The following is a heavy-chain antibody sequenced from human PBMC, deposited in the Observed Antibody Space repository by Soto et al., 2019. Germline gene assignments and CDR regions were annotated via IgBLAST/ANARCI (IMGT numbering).Heavy chain of an antibody. CDR2: ISYDGSNK. CDR3: ARDDTAAAGIPYY. Sequence: GGSLRLSCAASGFTFSSYAMHWVRQAPGKGLEWVAVISYDGSNKYYADSVKGRFTISRDNSKNTLYLQMNSLRAEDTAVYYCARDDTAAAGIPYYWGQGTLVTVSS. D-gene: IGHD6-13*01. CDR1: GFTFSSYA. J-gene: IGHJ4*02. V-gene: IGHV3-30-3*01.